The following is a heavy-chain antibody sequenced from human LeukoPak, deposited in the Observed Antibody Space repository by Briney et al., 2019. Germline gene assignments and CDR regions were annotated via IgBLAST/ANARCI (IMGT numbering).Heavy chain of an antibody. CDR2: ISGSAGST. J-gene: IGHJ4*02. Sequence: GGSLRLSCAASGFTFNNYGMTWVRQAPGKGLEWVSAISGSAGSTFYADSVKGRFTISRDNAKSSLYLQMNSLRAEDTAVYYCASPFYGDYGGFDYWGQGTLVTVSS. D-gene: IGHD4-17*01. CDR3: ASPFYGDYGGFDY. CDR1: GFTFNNYG. V-gene: IGHV3-23*01.